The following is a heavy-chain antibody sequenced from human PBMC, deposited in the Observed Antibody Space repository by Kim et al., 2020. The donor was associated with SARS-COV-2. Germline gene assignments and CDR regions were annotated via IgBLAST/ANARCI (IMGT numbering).Heavy chain of an antibody. V-gene: IGHV4-61*01. Sequence: SETLSLTCTVSGGSVSSGSYYWSWIRQPPGNGLEWIGYIYYSGSTNYNPSLKSRVTISVDTSKNQFSLKLSSVTAADTAVYYCARGSSSWPFDYWGQGTLVTVSS. CDR3: ARGSSSWPFDY. CDR2: IYYSGST. D-gene: IGHD6-13*01. CDR1: GGSVSSGSYY. J-gene: IGHJ4*02.